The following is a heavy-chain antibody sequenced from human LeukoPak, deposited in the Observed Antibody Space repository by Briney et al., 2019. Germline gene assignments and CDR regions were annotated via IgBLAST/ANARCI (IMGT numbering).Heavy chain of an antibody. D-gene: IGHD6-13*01. Sequence: SETLSLTCTVSGGSISSSSYYWGWIRQPPGKGLEWIGNIYYSGNTYYNPSLKSQLTISVDTSKNQFSLKVSSVTAADTAVYYCARRHTSSWSTFDYWGQGTLVTVSS. CDR3: ARRHTSSWSTFDY. CDR1: GGSISSSSYY. CDR2: IYYSGNT. V-gene: IGHV4-39*01. J-gene: IGHJ4*02.